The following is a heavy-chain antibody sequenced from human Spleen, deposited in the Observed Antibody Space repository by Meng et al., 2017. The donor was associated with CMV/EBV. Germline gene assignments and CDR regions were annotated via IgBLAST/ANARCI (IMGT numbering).Heavy chain of an antibody. Sequence: GESLKISCAASGFTFDDYAMHWVRQAPGKGLEWVSLISWDGGSTYYADSVKGRFTISRDNSKNSLYLQMNSLRAEDTALYYCAKDRGYYYGMDVWGQGTTVTVSS. CDR1: GFTFDDYA. CDR3: AKDRGYYYGMDV. V-gene: IGHV3-43D*03. J-gene: IGHJ6*02. CDR2: ISWDGGST.